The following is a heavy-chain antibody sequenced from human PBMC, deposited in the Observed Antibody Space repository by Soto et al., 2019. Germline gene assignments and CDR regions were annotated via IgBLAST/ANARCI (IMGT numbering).Heavy chain of an antibody. Sequence: QVLLVQSGAEVARPGASLKVSCKASGYNFISHYIHWVRQRPGQGLELMGFINPSGGRPTHAQNFQGRLSMTRDTSTSTVYMELSGLRSEDAAVYYCARDYLSSMSTLSYFAYWGQGTLVTVAS. CDR2: INPSGGRP. D-gene: IGHD2-2*01. CDR3: ARDYLSSMSTLSYFAY. CDR1: GYNFISHY. J-gene: IGHJ4*02. V-gene: IGHV1-46*01.